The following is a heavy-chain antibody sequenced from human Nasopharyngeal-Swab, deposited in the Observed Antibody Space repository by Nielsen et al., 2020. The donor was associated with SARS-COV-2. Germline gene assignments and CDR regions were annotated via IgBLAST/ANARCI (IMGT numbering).Heavy chain of an antibody. J-gene: IGHJ4*02. V-gene: IGHV1-69*13. CDR1: GGTFSTYA. CDR2: ISPLLGSA. Sequence: SVKVSCKASGGTFSTYAFNWVRQAPGQGLEWMGGISPLLGSANYAQNFQGRVTITADESTSTAYMELSSLRSEDTAVYYCAGPSADTALTYHFDYWGQGTLVTVSS. D-gene: IGHD5-18*01. CDR3: AGPSADTALTYHFDY.